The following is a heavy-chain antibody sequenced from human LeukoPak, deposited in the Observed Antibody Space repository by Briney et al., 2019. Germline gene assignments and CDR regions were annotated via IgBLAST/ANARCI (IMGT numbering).Heavy chain of an antibody. J-gene: IGHJ4*02. CDR2: ISYDGSNK. D-gene: IGHD3-22*01. CDR1: GFTFSSYA. Sequence: GGSLRLSCAASGFTFSSYAMHWVRQAPGKGLEWVAVISYDGSNKYYADSVKGRFTISRDNSKNTLYLQMNSLRAEDTAVYYCARGAGYYDSSGSYYGYYFDYWDQGTLVTVSS. V-gene: IGHV3-30-3*01. CDR3: ARGAGYYDSSGSYYGYYFDY.